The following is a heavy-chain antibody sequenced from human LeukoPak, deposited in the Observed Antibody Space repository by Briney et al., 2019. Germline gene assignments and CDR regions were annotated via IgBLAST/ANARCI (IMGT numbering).Heavy chain of an antibody. V-gene: IGHV3-48*03. D-gene: IGHD6-25*01. CDR2: ISSSGGTI. J-gene: IGHJ3*02. CDR1: GFTFSSYE. CDR3: ASDRSGSAFDI. Sequence: GGSLRLSCAASGFTFSSYEMNWVRQAPGKGLEWVSYISSSGGTIYYADSVKGRFTISRDNAKNSLYLQMNSLRAEDTAVYYCASDRSGSAFDIWGQGTMVTVSS.